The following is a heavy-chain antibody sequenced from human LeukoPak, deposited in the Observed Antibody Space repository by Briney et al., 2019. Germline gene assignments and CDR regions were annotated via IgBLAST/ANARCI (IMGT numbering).Heavy chain of an antibody. CDR1: GYAFTSYY. CDR2: INPSGGTT. Sequence: ASVKVSCKASGYAFTSYYMHWVRQAPGQGLEWMGIINPSGGTTRHAQRFQGRVTMTRDTSTSTVYMELSSLRSEDTAVYYCARTRGYSDYELDYWGQGTLVTVSS. D-gene: IGHD5-12*01. J-gene: IGHJ4*02. CDR3: ARTRGYSDYELDY. V-gene: IGHV1-46*01.